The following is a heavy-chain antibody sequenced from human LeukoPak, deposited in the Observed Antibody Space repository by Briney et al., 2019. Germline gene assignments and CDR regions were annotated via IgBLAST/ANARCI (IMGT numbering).Heavy chain of an antibody. CDR1: GFTFSSYS. D-gene: IGHD4-17*01. CDR3: ARDIGLDNGDYQDPYYFDY. V-gene: IGHV3-21*01. J-gene: IGHJ4*02. Sequence: KTGGSLRLSCAASGFTFSSYSMNWVRQAPGKGLEWVSSISSSSSYIYYADSVKGRFTISRDNAKNSLYLQMNSLRAEDTAVYYCARDIGLDNGDYQDPYYFDYWGQGTLVTVSS. CDR2: ISSSSSYI.